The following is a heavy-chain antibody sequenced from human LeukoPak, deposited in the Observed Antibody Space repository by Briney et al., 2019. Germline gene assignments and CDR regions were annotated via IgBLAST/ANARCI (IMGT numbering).Heavy chain of an antibody. Sequence: PGGSLRLSCAASGFTFSSSGMHWVRQAPGKGLEWVSFIRYDGSNKYYVDSVKGRFTISRDNAKNSLYLEMNSLRAEDTAVYYCARTYYDFWSGYYSHEGNPFDYWGQGTLVTVSS. D-gene: IGHD3-3*01. J-gene: IGHJ4*02. V-gene: IGHV3-30*02. CDR1: GFTFSSSG. CDR2: IRYDGSNK. CDR3: ARTYYDFWSGYYSHEGNPFDY.